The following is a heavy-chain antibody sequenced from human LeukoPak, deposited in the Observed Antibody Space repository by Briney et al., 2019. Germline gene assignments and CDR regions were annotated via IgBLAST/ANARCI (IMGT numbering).Heavy chain of an antibody. CDR1: GFTFGSYA. D-gene: IGHD2-15*01. Sequence: GGSLRLSCAASGFTFGSYAMSWVRQAPGKGLEWVSVIHSGGNTYSADSVKGRFTISRDNSKNTLYLQMNSLRAEDTAIYYCARVLANYYYYMDVWGKGTTVTVSS. CDR3: ARVLANYYYYMDV. J-gene: IGHJ6*03. CDR2: IHSGGNT. V-gene: IGHV3-23*03.